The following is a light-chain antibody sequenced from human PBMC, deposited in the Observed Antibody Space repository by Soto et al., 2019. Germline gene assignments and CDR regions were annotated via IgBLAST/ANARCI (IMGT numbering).Light chain of an antibody. V-gene: IGLV1-47*02. CDR1: SSNLGSNY. J-gene: IGLJ3*02. CDR3: AAWDYSLSGPV. Sequence: QSVLTQPPSASGTHGQRVTISCSGSSSNLGSNYVYWYQQLPGTAPKLLIYSNNQRPSGVPDRFSGSKSGTSASLAIGGLRSEDEADYYCAAWDYSLSGPVFGGGTEVTVL. CDR2: SNN.